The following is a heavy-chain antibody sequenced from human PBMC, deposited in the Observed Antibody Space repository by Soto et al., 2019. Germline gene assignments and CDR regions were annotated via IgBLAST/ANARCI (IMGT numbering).Heavy chain of an antibody. J-gene: IGHJ4*02. CDR2: IWYDGSNK. CDR3: ARERLHGGSLDY. Sequence: QVQLVESGGCVVQPGRSLRLSCAASGFTFSSDGMHWVRQAPGKGLEWVAVIWYDGSNKYYADSVKGRFTISRDNSKNTLYPQMNSLRAEDTAVYYCARERLHGGSLDYWGQGTLVTVSS. CDR1: GFTFSSDG. V-gene: IGHV3-33*01. D-gene: IGHD2-15*01.